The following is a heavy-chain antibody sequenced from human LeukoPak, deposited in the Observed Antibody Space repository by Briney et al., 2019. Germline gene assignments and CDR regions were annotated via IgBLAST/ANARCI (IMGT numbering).Heavy chain of an antibody. V-gene: IGHV4-34*01. CDR1: GGYFSPYY. D-gene: IGHD3-3*01. CDR2: VADNEIP. Sequence: SETLSLTCAVYGGYFSPYYWNWIRQPPGKGLEWIGTMPYDENVADNEIPSYNPSLKSRVGISADTSKNQLFLKVNSVTAADTASYYCARLTLTGVGGRGWFDAWGQGTLVIVSS. J-gene: IGHJ5*02. CDR3: ARLTLTGVGGRGWFDA.